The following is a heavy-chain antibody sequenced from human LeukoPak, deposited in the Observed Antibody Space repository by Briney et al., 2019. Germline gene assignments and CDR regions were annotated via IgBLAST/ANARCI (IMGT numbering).Heavy chain of an antibody. J-gene: IGHJ1*01. CDR3: SKDFTVTTVGYFHY. CDR2: IRSGGNT. D-gene: IGHD4-23*01. V-gene: IGHV3-23*01. Sequence: GGSLRLSCAASGFTFSTYAMSWVRQAPGKGLEWVSSIRSGGNTYYAESVKGRFTISRDNSKNTMFLKLNSLRAEDTAVYFCSKDFTVTTVGYFHYWGQGTLVTVSS. CDR1: GFTFSTYA.